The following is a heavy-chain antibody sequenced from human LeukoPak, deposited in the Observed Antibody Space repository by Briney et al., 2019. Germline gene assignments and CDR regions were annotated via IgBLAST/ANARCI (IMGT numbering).Heavy chain of an antibody. D-gene: IGHD6-6*01. Sequence: GRSLRLSCAASGFTFSSYAMHWVRQAPGKGLEWVAVISYDGSNKYYADSVKGRFTISRDNSKNTLYLQMNSLRAEDTAVYYCASLIAAPINWGQGTLVTVSS. V-gene: IGHV3-30-3*01. J-gene: IGHJ4*02. CDR3: ASLIAAPIN. CDR2: ISYDGSNK. CDR1: GFTFSSYA.